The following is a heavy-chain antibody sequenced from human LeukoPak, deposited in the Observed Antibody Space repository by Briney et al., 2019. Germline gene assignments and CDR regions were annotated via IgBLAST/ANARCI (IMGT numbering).Heavy chain of an antibody. J-gene: IGHJ6*04. CDR2: IIPLFGTP. D-gene: IGHD2-15*01. V-gene: IGHV1-69*06. CDR1: GGTFSSYT. Sequence: SVKLSCKASGGTFSSYTISWVRQAPGQGLEWMGGIIPLFGTPDYAQKFQDRLTITADKSTSTAYMELSSLRSEDTAMYYCASATLRCSGGSCYEMDVWGKGTTVTVSS. CDR3: ASATLRCSGGSCYEMDV.